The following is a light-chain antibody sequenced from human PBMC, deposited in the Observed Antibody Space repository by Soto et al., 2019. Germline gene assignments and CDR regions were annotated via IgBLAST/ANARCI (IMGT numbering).Light chain of an antibody. CDR2: GAS. V-gene: IGKV3-20*01. J-gene: IGKJ4*01. CDR3: QQYSSSPLT. CDR1: QSVSSSY. Sequence: EIVLTQSPGTLSLSPGERATLSCRASQSVSSSYLAWYQQKPGQAPRLLIYGASSRATGIPDRFSGSGSGTDFTLTISRLVPEDFAMYYCQQYSSSPLTFGGGTKVEIK.